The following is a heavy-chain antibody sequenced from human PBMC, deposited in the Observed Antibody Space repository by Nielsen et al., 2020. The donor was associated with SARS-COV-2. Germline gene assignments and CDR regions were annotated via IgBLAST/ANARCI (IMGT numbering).Heavy chain of an antibody. CDR2: ISWNSGSI. D-gene: IGHD2-15*01. V-gene: IGHV3-9*01. CDR3: ARGAAYFDY. CDR1: GFTFDDYA. Sequence: GGSLRLSCAASGFTFDDYAMHWVRQAPGKGLEWVSGISWNSGSIGYADSVKGRFTISRDNAKNSLYLQMNSLRAEDTALYYCARGAAYFDYWGQGTLVTVSS. J-gene: IGHJ4*02.